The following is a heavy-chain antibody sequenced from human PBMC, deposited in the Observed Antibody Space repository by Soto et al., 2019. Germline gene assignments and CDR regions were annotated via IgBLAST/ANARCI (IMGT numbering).Heavy chain of an antibody. J-gene: IGHJ4*02. Sequence: GASVKVSCKASGYTFTSYGISWVRQAPGQGLEWMGWISAYNGNTNYAQKLQGRVTMTTDTSTSTAYMELRSLRSDDTAVYYCGRGSPDFWSGYPPYYFDYWGQGTLVTVSS. CDR1: GYTFTSYG. D-gene: IGHD3-3*01. CDR3: GRGSPDFWSGYPPYYFDY. V-gene: IGHV1-18*01. CDR2: ISAYNGNT.